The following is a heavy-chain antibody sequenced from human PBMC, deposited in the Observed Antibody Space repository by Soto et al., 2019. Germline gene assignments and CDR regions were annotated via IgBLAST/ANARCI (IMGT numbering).Heavy chain of an antibody. CDR1: GGTFSSYA. Sequence: GASVKVSCKASGGTFSSYAISWVRQAPGQGLEWMGGIIPIFGTANYAQKFQGRVTITADESTSTAYMELSSLRSEDTAVYYCARSPNYDFWSGYYSGMIGFDPWGQGTLVTVSS. D-gene: IGHD3-3*01. CDR2: IIPIFGTA. V-gene: IGHV1-69*13. J-gene: IGHJ5*02. CDR3: ARSPNYDFWSGYYSGMIGFDP.